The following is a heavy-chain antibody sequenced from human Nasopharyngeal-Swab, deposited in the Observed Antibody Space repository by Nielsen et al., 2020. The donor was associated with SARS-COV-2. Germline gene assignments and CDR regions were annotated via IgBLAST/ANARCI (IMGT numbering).Heavy chain of an antibody. Sequence: SETLSLTCTVSGGSISSGDYSWSWIRQPPGKGLEWIAYIHYSGSTRYNPSLKSRVAISVDTSKNQFSLKLSSVTAADTAVYYCARIAVAGQYYFDYWGQGTLVTVSS. CDR1: GGSISSGDYS. CDR2: IHYSGST. J-gene: IGHJ4*02. D-gene: IGHD6-19*01. V-gene: IGHV4-30-4*02. CDR3: ARIAVAGQYYFDY.